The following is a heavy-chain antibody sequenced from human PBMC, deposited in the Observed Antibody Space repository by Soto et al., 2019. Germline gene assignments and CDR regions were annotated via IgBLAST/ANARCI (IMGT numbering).Heavy chain of an antibody. Sequence: GGSLRLSCAASGFTFSGYEMNWVRQAPGKGLEWVSYISGSGDSTHYADSVKGRFSIFRDNSKNTVYLQMDSLRAEDSAIYYCVKDVGYGFILYDFWGQGTLVTVSS. V-gene: IGHV3-23*01. J-gene: IGHJ4*02. CDR2: ISGSGDST. CDR1: GFTFSGYE. D-gene: IGHD4-17*01. CDR3: VKDVGYGFILYDF.